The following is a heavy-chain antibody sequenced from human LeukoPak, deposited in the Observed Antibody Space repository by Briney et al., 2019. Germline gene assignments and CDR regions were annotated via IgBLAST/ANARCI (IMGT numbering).Heavy chain of an antibody. D-gene: IGHD6-19*01. V-gene: IGHV3-64*01. Sequence: GGSLRLSCVTSGFTFSSYAMHWARQAPGKGLEYLSAISRNGGSTYYANSVKGRFTISRDNSKNTLYLQMGSLRAEDMAVYYCARGVADGFDPWGQGTLVTVSS. J-gene: IGHJ5*02. CDR3: ARGVADGFDP. CDR2: ISRNGGST. CDR1: GFTFSSYA.